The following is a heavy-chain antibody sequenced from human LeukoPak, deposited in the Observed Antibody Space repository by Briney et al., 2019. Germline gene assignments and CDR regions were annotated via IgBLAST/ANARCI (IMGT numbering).Heavy chain of an antibody. D-gene: IGHD5-12*01. CDR2: ISGSGANT. CDR3: AKVLVMATHYYYHGLDV. J-gene: IGHJ6*02. V-gene: IGHV3-23*01. CDR1: GFTFSTYA. Sequence: GGSLRLSCAASGFTFSTYAMSWVRQAPGKGLEWVSTISGSGANTYYADSVRGRFTISRDNSKNTLYLHMNSLRAEDTAVYYCAKVLVMATHYYYHGLDVWGPGTTVAVSS.